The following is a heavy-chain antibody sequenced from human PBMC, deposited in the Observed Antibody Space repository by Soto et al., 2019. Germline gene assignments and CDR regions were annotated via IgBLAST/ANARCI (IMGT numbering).Heavy chain of an antibody. Sequence: PSQTLSLTCAISGDRVSSNRAAWNWIRQSPSRGLEWLGRTYYRSKWYNDYAVSVKSRMTINPDTSKNQFSLQLNSVTPEDTAVYYCARAGDYDSWSGYTSQYYYYGMDVWGQRTTVTVSS. CDR1: GDRVSSNRAA. CDR3: ARAGDYDSWSGYTSQYYYYGMDV. J-gene: IGHJ6*02. V-gene: IGHV6-1*01. CDR2: TYYRSKWYN. D-gene: IGHD3-3*01.